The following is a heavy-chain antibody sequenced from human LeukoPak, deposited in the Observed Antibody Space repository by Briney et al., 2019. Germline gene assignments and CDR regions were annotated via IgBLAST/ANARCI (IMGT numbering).Heavy chain of an antibody. CDR1: GYTFTGYY. CDR3: ARDNSVGETAWWFDP. Sequence: ASAKVSCKASGYTFTGYYMHWVRQAPGQGLEWMGWINPNSGGTNYAQKFQGRVTMTRDTSISTAYMELSRLTSDDTAVYYCARDNSVGETAWWFDPWGQGTLVTVSS. J-gene: IGHJ5*02. D-gene: IGHD1-26*01. CDR2: INPNSGGT. V-gene: IGHV1-2*02.